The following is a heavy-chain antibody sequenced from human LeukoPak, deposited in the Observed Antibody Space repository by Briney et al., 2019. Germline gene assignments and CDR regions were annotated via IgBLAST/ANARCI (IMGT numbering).Heavy chain of an antibody. D-gene: IGHD2-2*01. CDR2: ISYDGSNK. Sequence: GGSLRLSCAASGFTFSSYGMHWVRQAPGKGLEWVAVISYDGSNKYSADSVKGRFTISRDNSKNTLYLQMNSLRAEDTAVYYCAKGYCSSTSCYARYYYGMDVWGQGTTVTVSS. CDR3: AKGYCSSTSCYARYYYGMDV. CDR1: GFTFSSYG. V-gene: IGHV3-30*18. J-gene: IGHJ6*02.